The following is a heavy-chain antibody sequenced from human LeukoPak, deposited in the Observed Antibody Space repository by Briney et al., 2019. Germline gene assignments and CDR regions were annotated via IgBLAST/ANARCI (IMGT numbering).Heavy chain of an antibody. CDR1: GFTFSTNW. CDR2: INSGGSST. Sequence: GGSLRLSCAASGFTFSTNWMHWVRQVPGKGLVWVSRINSGGSSTNYADSVKGRFTISRDNAKNTVYLQMNSLRAEDTAVYYCARWGYSSSANDAFDIWGQGTMVTVSS. CDR3: ARWGYSSSANDAFDI. J-gene: IGHJ3*02. D-gene: IGHD6-6*01. V-gene: IGHV3-74*01.